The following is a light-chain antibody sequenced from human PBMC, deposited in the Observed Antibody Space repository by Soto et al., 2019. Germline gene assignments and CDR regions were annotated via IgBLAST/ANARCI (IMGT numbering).Light chain of an antibody. V-gene: IGKV3-11*01. CDR2: DAS. Sequence: EIVMTQSPGILSVSPGERATLFCRASQSVRSSLAWYQQKPGQAPRLFIYDASNRATGIPARFSGSGSGTDFTLTISSLEPEDFAVYYCQQRSKWVTFGRGTKVDI. CDR3: QQRSKWVT. CDR1: QSVRSS. J-gene: IGKJ4*01.